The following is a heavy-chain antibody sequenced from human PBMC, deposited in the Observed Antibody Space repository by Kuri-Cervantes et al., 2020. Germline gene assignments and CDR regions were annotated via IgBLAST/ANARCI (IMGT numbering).Heavy chain of an antibody. J-gene: IGHJ3*02. Sequence: SVKVSCKASGFTFTTSAVQWVRQPRGQRLEWMGWIVVGTGDTKFAQEFQGRVTLTRDLSTNTAYMEMNSLRSEDTAVYYCAKDQYDSSGYYYGAFDIWGQGTMVTVSS. V-gene: IGHV1-58*01. CDR3: AKDQYDSSGYYYGAFDI. CDR2: IVVGTGDT. D-gene: IGHD3-22*01. CDR1: GFTFTTSA.